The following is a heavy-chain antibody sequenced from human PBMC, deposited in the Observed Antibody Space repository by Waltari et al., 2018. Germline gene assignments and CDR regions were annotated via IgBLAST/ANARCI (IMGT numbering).Heavy chain of an antibody. J-gene: IGHJ5*02. CDR3: ARDRVGERTGTIFGVVIEGENWFDP. Sequence: QVQLQESGPGLVKPSETLSLTCAVSGYSISSGYYWGWIRQPPGRGLGWSGSIYHSRSTYYNPSLKRRVTISVDTSKNQFALKLSSVTAADTAVYYCARDRVGERTGTIFGVVIEGENWFDPWGQGTLVTVSS. D-gene: IGHD3-3*01. V-gene: IGHV4-38-2*02. CDR2: IYHSRST. CDR1: GYSISSGYY.